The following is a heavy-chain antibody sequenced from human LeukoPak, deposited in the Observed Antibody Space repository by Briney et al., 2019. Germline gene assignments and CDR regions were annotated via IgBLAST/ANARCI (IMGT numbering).Heavy chain of an antibody. V-gene: IGHV1-69*01. CDR1: GGTFSSYA. CDR3: ARGGAGYSSGWYRYYYYYYMDV. CDR2: IIPIFGTA. J-gene: IGHJ6*03. Sequence: SVKVSRKASGGTFSSYAISWVRQAPGQGLEWMGGIIPIFGTANYAQKFQGRVTITADESTSTAYMELSSLRSEDTAVYYCARGGAGYSSGWYRYYYYYYMDVWGKGTTVTVSS. D-gene: IGHD6-19*01.